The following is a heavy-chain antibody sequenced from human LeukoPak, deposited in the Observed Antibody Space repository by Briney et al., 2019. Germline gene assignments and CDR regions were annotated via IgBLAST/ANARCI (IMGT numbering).Heavy chain of an antibody. V-gene: IGHV1-2*04. D-gene: IGHD3-10*01. CDR1: GYTFTGYY. J-gene: IGHJ4*02. CDR3: AREDRSGSYRAWDLDY. Sequence: GASVKVSCKASGYTFTGYYMHWVRQAPGQGLEWMGWINPNSGGTNYAQKFQGWVTMTRDTSISTAYMELSRLRSDDTAVYYCAREDRSGSYRAWDLDYWGQGTLVTVSS. CDR2: INPNSGGT.